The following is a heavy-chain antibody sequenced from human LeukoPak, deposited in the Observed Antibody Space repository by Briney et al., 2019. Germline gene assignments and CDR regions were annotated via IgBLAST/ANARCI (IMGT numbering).Heavy chain of an antibody. CDR1: GYTFTGYY. CDR2: INPNSGGT. V-gene: IGHV1-2*02. J-gene: IGHJ3*02. Sequence: ASVKVSCKASGYTFTGYYMHWVRQAPGQGLEWMGWINPNSGGTNYAQKFQGRVTMTRDTSISTAYMELSRLRSDDTAVYYCAREVAVAGMDAFDIWGQGTMVTVS. D-gene: IGHD6-19*01. CDR3: AREVAVAGMDAFDI.